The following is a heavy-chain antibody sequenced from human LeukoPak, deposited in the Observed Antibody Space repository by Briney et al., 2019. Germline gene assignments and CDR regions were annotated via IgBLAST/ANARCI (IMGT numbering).Heavy chain of an antibody. CDR1: GGTFSSYA. CDR2: IIPIFGTA. V-gene: IGHV1-69*05. Sequence: SVKVSCKASGGTFSSYAISWVRQAPGQGLEWMGGIIPIFGTANYAQKFQGRGTITTDESTSTAYMKLSSLRSEDTAVYYCAREVVTKRGGTQIDYWGQGTLVTVSS. CDR3: AREVVTKRGGTQIDY. J-gene: IGHJ4*02. D-gene: IGHD4-23*01.